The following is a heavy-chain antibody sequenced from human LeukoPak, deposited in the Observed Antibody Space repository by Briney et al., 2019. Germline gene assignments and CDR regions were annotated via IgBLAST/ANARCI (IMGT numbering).Heavy chain of an antibody. CDR1: GGSISSGSYY. V-gene: IGHV4-61*02. J-gene: IGHJ3*02. Sequence: SQTLSLTCTVSGGSISSGSYYWSWIRQPAGKGLEWIGRIYTSGSTNYNPSLKSRVTISVDTSKNQFSLKLSSVTAADTAVYYCARDRDAFEIWGQGTMVTVSS. CDR3: ARDRDAFEI. CDR2: IYTSGST.